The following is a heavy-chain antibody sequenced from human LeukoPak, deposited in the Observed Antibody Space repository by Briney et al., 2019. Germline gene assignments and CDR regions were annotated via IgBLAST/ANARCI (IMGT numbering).Heavy chain of an antibody. D-gene: IGHD5-12*01. CDR3: ARDTGAAISVFDI. CDR1: GDSASSNSAV. Sequence: SQTLSLTCAISGDSASSNSAVWNWLRQSPSRGLEWLGRTYYRSKWYNDYAVTVKSRITVNPDTSKNQFSLQLNSVTPEDTAMYYCARDTGAAISVFDIWGQGTMVTVSS. CDR2: TYYRSKWYN. V-gene: IGHV6-1*01. J-gene: IGHJ3*02.